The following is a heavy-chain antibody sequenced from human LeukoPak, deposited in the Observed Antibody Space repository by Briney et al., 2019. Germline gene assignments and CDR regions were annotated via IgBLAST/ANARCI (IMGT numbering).Heavy chain of an antibody. Sequence: PSETLSLTCTVSGGSISSSSYYWGWIRQPPGKGLEWIGSVYYSGSTYYNPSLKSRVTISVDTSKNQFSLKLSSVTAADTAVYYCARQYYYDSSGYYPFDYWGQGTLVTVSS. J-gene: IGHJ4*02. CDR1: GGSISSSSYY. CDR2: VYYSGST. D-gene: IGHD3-22*01. CDR3: ARQYYYDSSGYYPFDY. V-gene: IGHV4-39*01.